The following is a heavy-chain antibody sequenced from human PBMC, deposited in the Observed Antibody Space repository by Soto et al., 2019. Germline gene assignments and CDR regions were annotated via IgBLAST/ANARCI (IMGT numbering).Heavy chain of an antibody. V-gene: IGHV3-74*01. Sequence: EVQLVESGGGLVQPGGSLRLSCAASGFTFSSSWMHWGRQAPGKGLVWVSRIKSDGSSTSYADSVKGRFTISRDNAKNTLYLQMNRRIAEDPAVYYCASLVGYPKYCGQGALVTVSS. CDR3: ASLVGYPKY. CDR2: IKSDGSST. CDR1: GFTFSSSW. J-gene: IGHJ4*02. D-gene: IGHD5-12*01.